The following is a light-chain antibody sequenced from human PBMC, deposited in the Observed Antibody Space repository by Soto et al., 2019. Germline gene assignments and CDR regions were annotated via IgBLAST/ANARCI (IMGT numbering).Light chain of an antibody. CDR3: SSYAGSNNLV. CDR1: SSDVGGYNY. J-gene: IGLJ1*01. CDR2: EVS. Sequence: QSVLTQPPSASGSPGQSVTISRTGTSSDVGGYNYVSWYQQHPGKAPKLMIYEVSKRPSGVPDRFSGSKSGNTAPLTVSGLQAEDEADYYCSSYAGSNNLVFGTGTKVTVL. V-gene: IGLV2-8*01.